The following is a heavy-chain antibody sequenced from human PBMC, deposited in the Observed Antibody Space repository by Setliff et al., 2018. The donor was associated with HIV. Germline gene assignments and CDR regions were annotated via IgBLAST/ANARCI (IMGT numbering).Heavy chain of an antibody. V-gene: IGHV1-18*01. J-gene: IGHJ3*02. CDR2: ISAYHGNT. CDR3: ARDTPSRSDDAFDM. Sequence: ASVKVSCKPSGYTFTSYGITWVRQAPGQGLEWMGWISAYHGNTNYAQKLQGRVTMTTDTSKSTAYMELTSLRSEDTALYYCARDTPSRSDDAFDMWGQGTMVTVSS. D-gene: IGHD3-10*01. CDR1: GYTFTSYG.